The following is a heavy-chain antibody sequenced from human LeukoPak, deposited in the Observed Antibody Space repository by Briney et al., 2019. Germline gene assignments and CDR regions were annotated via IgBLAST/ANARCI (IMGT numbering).Heavy chain of an antibody. V-gene: IGHV1-69*13. D-gene: IGHD6-19*01. CDR3: ARDSVAGTAGDAFDI. CDR1: GGTFSSYA. CDR2: VIPIFGTA. Sequence: SVKVSCKASGGTFSSYAISWVRQAPGQGLEWMGGVIPIFGTANYAQKFQGRVTITADESTSTAYMELSSLRSEDTAVYYCARDSVAGTAGDAFDIWGQGTMVTVSS. J-gene: IGHJ3*02.